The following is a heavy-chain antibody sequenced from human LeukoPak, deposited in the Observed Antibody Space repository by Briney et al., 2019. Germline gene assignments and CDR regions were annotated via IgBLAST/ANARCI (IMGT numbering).Heavy chain of an antibody. CDR3: ARNPPATAEFYFDY. CDR2: IYHSGST. D-gene: IGHD1-14*01. J-gene: IGHJ4*02. V-gene: IGHV4-38-2*02. CDR1: GYSISSAYY. Sequence: PSETLSLACTVSGYSISSAYYWGFIRQPPGKGLEWIGSIYHSGSTYYNASLKSRVTISLDTSKNQFSLKLSSVTAADTAVYYCARNPPATAEFYFDYWGQGTLVTVPS.